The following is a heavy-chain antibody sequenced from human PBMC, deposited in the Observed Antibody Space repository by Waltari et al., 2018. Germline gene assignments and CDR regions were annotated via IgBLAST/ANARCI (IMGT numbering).Heavy chain of an antibody. V-gene: IGHV4-34*01. CDR3: ARGGGFSGHDSHYFDF. D-gene: IGHD5-12*01. CDR1: GDTISGYY. J-gene: IGHJ4*02. Sequence: QVQLQQWGAGLLRPSETLSLSCGVQGDTISGYYWSWIRQAPGKGLEWIGQVQHSGTTNYNPSLKNRLNISGDRSKNQIYLRLTSVTAADTGVYYCARGGGFSGHDSHYFDFWGQGDLVTVSS. CDR2: VQHSGTT.